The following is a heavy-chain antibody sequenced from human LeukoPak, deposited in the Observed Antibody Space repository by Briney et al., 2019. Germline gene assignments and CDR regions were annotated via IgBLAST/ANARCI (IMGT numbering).Heavy chain of an antibody. CDR3: AKDHRGRYILTGYSADY. V-gene: IGHV3-23*01. Sequence: PGGSLRLSCAASGFTFSSYAMSWVRQAPGKGLEWVSAISGSGGSTYYADSGKGRFTISRDNSKNTLYLQMNSLRAEDTAVYYCAKDHRGRYILTGYSADYWGQGTLVTVSS. J-gene: IGHJ4*02. D-gene: IGHD3-9*01. CDR2: ISGSGGST. CDR1: GFTFSSYA.